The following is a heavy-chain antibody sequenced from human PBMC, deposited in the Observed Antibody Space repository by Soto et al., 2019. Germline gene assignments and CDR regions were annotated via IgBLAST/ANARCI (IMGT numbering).Heavy chain of an antibody. D-gene: IGHD3-3*01. J-gene: IGHJ6*02. CDR1: GGSISSGGYS. V-gene: IGHV4-30-2*05. Sequence: SETLSLTCAVSGGSISSGGYSWSWIRQPPGKGLEWIGFIYYSGSTYYNPSLKSRVTISVDTSKNQFSLKLSSATAADTAVYYCARLYTYYDFWSGYYSGLGDYGMDVWGQGTTVTVS. CDR2: IYYSGST. CDR3: ARLYTYYDFWSGYYSGLGDYGMDV.